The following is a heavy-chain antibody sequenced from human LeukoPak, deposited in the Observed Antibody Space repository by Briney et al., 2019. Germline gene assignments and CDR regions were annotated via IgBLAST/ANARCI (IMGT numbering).Heavy chain of an antibody. Sequence: QSSETLSLTCGVSGGSFSGYYWSWIRQSPGKGLEWVSAISGSGGSTYYADSVKGRFTISRDNSKNTLYLQMNSLRAEDTAVYYCANYPRTIYGMDVWGQGTTVTVSS. J-gene: IGHJ6*02. CDR2: ISGSGGST. V-gene: IGHV3-23*01. CDR3: ANYPRTIYGMDV. D-gene: IGHD2-8*01. CDR1: GGSFSGYY.